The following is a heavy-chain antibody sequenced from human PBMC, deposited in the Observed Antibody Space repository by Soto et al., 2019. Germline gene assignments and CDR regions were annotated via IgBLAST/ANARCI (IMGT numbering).Heavy chain of an antibody. D-gene: IGHD1-26*01. Sequence: QLQLQESGPGLVKPSETLSLTCTVSGGSISSSSYYWGWIRQPPGKGLEWIGSIYYSGSTYYNPSLKSRVTISVDTSKNQFSLKLSSVTAADTAVYYCARQGGSSLGIDYWGQGTLVTVSS. CDR3: ARQGGSSLGIDY. CDR2: IYYSGST. V-gene: IGHV4-39*01. CDR1: GGSISSSSYY. J-gene: IGHJ4*02.